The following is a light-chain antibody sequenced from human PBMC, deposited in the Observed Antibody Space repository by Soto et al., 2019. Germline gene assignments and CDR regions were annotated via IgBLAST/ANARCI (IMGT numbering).Light chain of an antibody. CDR2: NTD. V-gene: IGLV1-51*01. CDR3: GTWDSGLSVVL. CDR1: SSNIGNNY. Sequence: QSVLTQPPSVSAAPGQTVTISCSGSSSNIGNNYVSWYQHLPGTAPRLLIYNTDGRPSGIPDRFSGSKSGTSATLGITGLQTGDEADYYCGTWDSGLSVVLFGGGTQLTVL. J-gene: IGLJ7*01.